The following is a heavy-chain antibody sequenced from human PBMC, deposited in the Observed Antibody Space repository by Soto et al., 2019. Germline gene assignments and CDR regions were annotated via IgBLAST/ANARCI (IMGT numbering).Heavy chain of an antibody. CDR1: GFTFNTHS. D-gene: IGHD3-3*01. V-gene: IGHV3-21*02. Sequence: EVQLVESGGGLVKPGGSLRLSCAASGFTFNTHSMNWVRQAPGKGLEWVSSISSTGSYIYYADSVKGRFTISRDNAKNSLYLQMNSLRAEDTGVYFCASKGADFGVVTPFDSWGQGVRVTVSS. J-gene: IGHJ4*02. CDR3: ASKGADFGVVTPFDS. CDR2: ISSTGSYI.